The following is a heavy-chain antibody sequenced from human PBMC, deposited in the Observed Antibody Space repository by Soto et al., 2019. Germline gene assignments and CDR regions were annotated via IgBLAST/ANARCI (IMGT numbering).Heavy chain of an antibody. J-gene: IGHJ4*02. V-gene: IGHV3-33*01. CDR1: GFTFSSYG. CDR3: ARARYFDWLSFDY. Sequence: GGSLRLSCAASGFTFSSYGMHWVRQAPGKGLEWVAVIWYDGSNKYYADSVKGRFTISRDNSKNTLYLQMNSLRAEDTAVYYCARARYFDWLSFDYWGQGTLVTVSS. CDR2: IWYDGSNK. D-gene: IGHD3-9*01.